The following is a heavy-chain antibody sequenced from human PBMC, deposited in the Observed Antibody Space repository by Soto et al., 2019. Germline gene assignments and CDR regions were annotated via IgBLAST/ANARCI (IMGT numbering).Heavy chain of an antibody. Sequence: GASVKVSCKASGYTFTSYAMHWVRQAPGQRLEWMGWINAGNGNTKYSQKFQGRVTITRDTSASTAYMELSSLRSEDTAVYYCARDGGPVDTAMVHNPLPYYYYYGMDVWGQGTTVTVSS. J-gene: IGHJ6*02. CDR1: GYTFTSYA. V-gene: IGHV1-3*01. D-gene: IGHD5-18*01. CDR3: ARDGGPVDTAMVHNPLPYYYYYGMDV. CDR2: INAGNGNT.